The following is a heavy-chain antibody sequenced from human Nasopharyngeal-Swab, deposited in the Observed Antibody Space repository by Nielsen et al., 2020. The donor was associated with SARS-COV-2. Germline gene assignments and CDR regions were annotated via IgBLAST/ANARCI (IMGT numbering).Heavy chain of an antibody. CDR3: ARGGPPGHYYHYYGLDV. CDR2: ISHSGTS. D-gene: IGHD1-14*01. J-gene: IGHJ6*02. V-gene: IGHV4-34*01. Sequence: GQAAGKGLEWIGEISHSGTSKYNPALKSRVTISVDTSKNQVSLKLRSVTAADRGVYYCARGGPPGHYYHYYGLDVWGQGTTVTVSS.